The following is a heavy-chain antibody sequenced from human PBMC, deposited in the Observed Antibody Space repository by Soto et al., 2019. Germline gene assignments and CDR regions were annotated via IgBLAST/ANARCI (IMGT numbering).Heavy chain of an antibody. CDR3: ARGPYSRGVGATNPSN. Sequence: PSETLSLTCAVYGGSSSGWYWTWICQSPVKGLEWIGEISSGSTNYNPSLESRVTISADMSKNQFSLKLTSVTAADTAIYYCARGPYSRGVGATNPSNWGQGTQVTVSS. J-gene: IGHJ4*02. D-gene: IGHD1-26*01. V-gene: IGHV4-34*01. CDR1: GGSSSGWY. CDR2: ISSGST.